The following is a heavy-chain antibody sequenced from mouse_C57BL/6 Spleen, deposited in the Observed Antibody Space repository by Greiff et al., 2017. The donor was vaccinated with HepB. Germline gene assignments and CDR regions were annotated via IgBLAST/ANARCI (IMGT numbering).Heavy chain of an antibody. J-gene: IGHJ1*03. V-gene: IGHV1-61*01. CDR3: ARGGSYWYFDV. CDR2: IYPSDSET. Sequence: QVQLKESGAELVRPGSSVKLSCKASGYTFTSYWMDWVKQRPGQGLEWIGNIYPSDSETHYNQKFKDKATLTVDKSSSTAYMQLSSLTSEDSAVYYCARGGSYWYFDVWGTGTTVTVSS. CDR1: GYTFTSYW.